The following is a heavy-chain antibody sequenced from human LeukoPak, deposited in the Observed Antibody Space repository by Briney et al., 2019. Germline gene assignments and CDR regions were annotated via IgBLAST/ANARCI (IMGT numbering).Heavy chain of an antibody. V-gene: IGHV4-38-2*02. CDR1: GFSISSGYH. D-gene: IGHD4-17*01. CDR2: IHHSGSP. J-gene: IGHJ4*02. CDR3: ARQVGGMTTVTADFDH. Sequence: SETLSLTCTVSGFSISSGYHWGWIRQPPGKGLEWIGSIHHSGSPYYKSSLKSRVTISLDMSRNQFSLKLNSVTAADTAVYYCARQVGGMTTVTADFDHWGQGTLVTVSS.